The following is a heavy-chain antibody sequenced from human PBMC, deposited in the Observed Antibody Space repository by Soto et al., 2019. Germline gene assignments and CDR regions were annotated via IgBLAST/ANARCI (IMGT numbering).Heavy chain of an antibody. V-gene: IGHV4-59*01. CDR1: GGSISSYY. CDR3: ASTRGAAAAFDAFDI. D-gene: IGHD6-13*01. CDR2: IYYSGST. J-gene: IGHJ3*02. Sequence: PSETLSLTCTVSGGSISSYYWSWIRQPPGKGLEWIGYIYYSGSTNYNPSLKSRVTISVDTSKNQFSLKLSSVTAADTAVYYCASTRGAAAAFDAFDIWGKGTMVTVSS.